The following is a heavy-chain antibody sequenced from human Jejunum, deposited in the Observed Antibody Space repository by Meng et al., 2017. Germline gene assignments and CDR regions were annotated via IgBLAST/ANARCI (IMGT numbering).Heavy chain of an antibody. Sequence: VHLSASGPGLTRPSGTQSLTGVFYGGYNTHSDLWVWVRQPPGKGLEWIGEIHHSGSTNYNPSLKRRVTISVDKSKNQFFLRLDSVTAADTAVYYCARGRSIDFRLAKYDYWGQGTLVTVSS. CDR1: GGYNTHSDL. CDR2: IHHSGST. V-gene: IGHV4-4*02. J-gene: IGHJ4*02. D-gene: IGHD3-3*01. CDR3: ARGRSIDFRLAKYDY.